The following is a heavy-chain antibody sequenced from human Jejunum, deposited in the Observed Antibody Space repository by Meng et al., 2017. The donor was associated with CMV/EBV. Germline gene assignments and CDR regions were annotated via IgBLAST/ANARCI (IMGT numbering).Heavy chain of an antibody. Sequence: SGYSFTSYGVGWVRQAPGQALEWVGWISAYNGNTNYAQTFQGRVTMTTDTSTGTAYMELRSLKVDDTAVYYCARGQYYQYYYGLDVWGLGTTVTVSS. D-gene: IGHD2/OR15-2a*01. V-gene: IGHV1-18*01. CDR1: GYSFTSYG. CDR2: ISAYNGNT. CDR3: ARGQYYQYYYGLDV. J-gene: IGHJ6*02.